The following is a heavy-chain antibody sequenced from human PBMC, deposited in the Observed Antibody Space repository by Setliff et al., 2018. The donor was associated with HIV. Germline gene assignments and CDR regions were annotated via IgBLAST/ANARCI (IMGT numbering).Heavy chain of an antibody. CDR1: GGSTSSSGPGYY. J-gene: IGHJ4*02. CDR3: ARSQPDTIFGVVIFDY. CDR2: VYYSGST. V-gene: IGHV4-39*01. Sequence: ETLSLTCTVSGGSTSSSGPGYYWGWVRQAPGGGLEWIGSVYYSGSTYYNPSLKSRVTISLDTSKNQLSLRLTSMTAADTAVYYCARSQPDTIFGVVIFDYWGQGKMVTVSS. D-gene: IGHD3-3*01.